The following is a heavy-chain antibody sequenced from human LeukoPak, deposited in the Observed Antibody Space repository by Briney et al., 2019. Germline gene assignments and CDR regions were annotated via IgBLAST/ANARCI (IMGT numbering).Heavy chain of an antibody. J-gene: IGHJ6*03. Sequence: GGSLRLSCAASGFTFSSYAMSWVRQAPGKGLEWVSAISGSGGSTYYADSVKGRFTISRDNSKNTLYLQMNSLRAEDTAVYYCALGMDYYYYMDVWGKGTTVTVSS. CDR2: ISGSGGST. D-gene: IGHD1-26*01. CDR3: ALGMDYYYYMDV. CDR1: GFTFSSYA. V-gene: IGHV3-23*01.